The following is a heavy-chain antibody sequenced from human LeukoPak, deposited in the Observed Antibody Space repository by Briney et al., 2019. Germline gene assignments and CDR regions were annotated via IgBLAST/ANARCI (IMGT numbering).Heavy chain of an antibody. V-gene: IGHV3-48*03. D-gene: IGHD3-10*01. J-gene: IGHJ4*02. CDR3: GGTRSSGDPVVDY. CDR1: GFTFSSYE. CDR2: ISSSGNSI. Sequence: PGGSLRLSCVASGFTFSSYEMNWVRQAPGKGLEWVSYISSSGNSIFYADFVKGRFTISRDNAKNSLYLQMNSLRAEDTAVYYCGGTRSSGDPVVDYWGQGTLVTVSS.